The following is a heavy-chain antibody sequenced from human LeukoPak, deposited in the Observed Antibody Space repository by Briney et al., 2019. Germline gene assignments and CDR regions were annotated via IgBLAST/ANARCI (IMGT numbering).Heavy chain of an antibody. V-gene: IGHV4-59*12. J-gene: IGHJ3*02. CDR1: GGSITNYY. Sequence: SETLSLTCTVSGGSITNYYWSWIRQPPGKGLEWIGSINLSGHTYYNPSLKSRVTISLDTSRNQFSLKLTSVTAADTAVYYCAKSNGYGLVDIWGRGTMVTVSS. D-gene: IGHD3-10*01. CDR3: AKSNGYGLVDI. CDR2: INLSGHT.